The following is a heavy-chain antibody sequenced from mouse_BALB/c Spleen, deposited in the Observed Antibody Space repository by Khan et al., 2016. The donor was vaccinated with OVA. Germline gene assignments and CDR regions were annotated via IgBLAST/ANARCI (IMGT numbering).Heavy chain of an antibody. CDR2: IWAGGSP. J-gene: IGHJ2*01. Sequence: QVQLQQSGPGLVAPSQSLSITCTVSGFSLTTYGVHWFRQPPGNGLEWLGIIWAGGSPNYNSALMSRLTISQDNSKSQVFLKMNSLQTDDTAMYYCARAWGMSTDSFDYGGQGTPLTVSS. V-gene: IGHV2-9*02. CDR3: ARAWGMSTDSFDY. D-gene: IGHD3-3*01. CDR1: GFSLTTYG.